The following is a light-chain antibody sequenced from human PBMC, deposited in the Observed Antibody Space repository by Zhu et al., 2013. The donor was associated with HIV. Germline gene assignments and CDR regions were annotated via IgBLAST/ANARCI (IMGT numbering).Light chain of an antibody. CDR3: QQYGSSPIT. CDR2: GAS. J-gene: IGKJ5*01. V-gene: IGKV3-20*01. CDR1: HTVSADY. Sequence: IVLTQSPGSLSLSPGERAILSCRASHTVSADYVAWYQQKPGQAPRLLIYGASSRATGIPDRFSGSGSGTDFTLTISRLEPEDFAVYYCQQYGSSPITFGQGTRLEIK.